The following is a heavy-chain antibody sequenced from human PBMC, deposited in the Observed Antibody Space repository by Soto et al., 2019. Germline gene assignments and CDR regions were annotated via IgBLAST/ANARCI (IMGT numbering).Heavy chain of an antibody. J-gene: IGHJ4*02. D-gene: IGHD3-10*01. V-gene: IGHV3-23*01. CDR1: GFTFSSYA. Sequence: GGSLRLSCAASGFTFSSYAMSWVRQAPGKGLEWVSAISGSGGSTYYADSVKGRFTISRDNSKNTLYLQMNSLRAEDTAVYYCAKIPQFGEFFGEFDYWGQGTLVTVSS. CDR3: AKIPQFGEFFGEFDY. CDR2: ISGSGGST.